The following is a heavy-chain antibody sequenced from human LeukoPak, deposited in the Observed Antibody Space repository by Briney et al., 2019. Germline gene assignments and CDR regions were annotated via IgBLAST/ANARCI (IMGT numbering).Heavy chain of an antibody. J-gene: IGHJ5*02. D-gene: IGHD2-2*01. CDR3: ARAKSQDCSIVNCQEWFDP. CDR1: GYSFTAYY. V-gene: IGHV1-2*02. CDR2: LNPNSGGT. Sequence: ASVNVSCKASGYSFTAYYINWVRQAPGQGLEWMGWLNPNSGGTNYAQKFQGRVTMTRDTSISTAHMEVSRLRSDDTAVYYCARAKSQDCSIVNCQEWFDPWGQGTLVTVSS.